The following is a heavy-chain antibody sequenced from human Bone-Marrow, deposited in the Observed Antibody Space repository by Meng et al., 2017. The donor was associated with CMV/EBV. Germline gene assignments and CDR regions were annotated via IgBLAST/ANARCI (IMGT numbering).Heavy chain of an antibody. CDR3: ARDRLRGVVVPAATLNWFDP. D-gene: IGHD2-2*01. CDR2: ISSSSSYI. J-gene: IGHJ5*02. CDR1: GFTFSSYA. Sequence: GGSLRLSCAASGFTFSSYAMHWVRQAPGKGLEWVSSISSSSSYIYYADSVKGRFTISRDNAKNSLYLQMNSLRAEDTAVYYCARDRLRGVVVPAATLNWFDPWGQGTLVTVSS. V-gene: IGHV3-21*01.